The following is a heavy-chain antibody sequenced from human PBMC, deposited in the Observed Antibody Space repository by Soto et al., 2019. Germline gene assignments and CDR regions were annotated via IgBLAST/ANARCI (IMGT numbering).Heavy chain of an antibody. CDR2: IYYSGST. CDR3: ARGHVYDILTGYYATLNWFDP. J-gene: IGHJ5*02. CDR1: GGSVSSGSYY. V-gene: IGHV4-61*01. D-gene: IGHD3-9*01. Sequence: QVQLQESGPGLVKPSETLSLTCTVSGGSVSSGSYYWSWIRQPPGKGLEWIGYIYYSGSTNYNPSLKSRVTISVDTSKNQFSLKLSSVTAADTAVYYCARGHVYDILTGYYATLNWFDPWGQGTLVTVSS.